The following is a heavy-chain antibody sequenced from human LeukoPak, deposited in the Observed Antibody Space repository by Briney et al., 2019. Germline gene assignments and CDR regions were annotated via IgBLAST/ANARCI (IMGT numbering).Heavy chain of an antibody. Sequence: GGSLRLSCAASGFTFSSYWMSWVRQAPGKGLEWVANIKQDGSEKYYVDSVKGRFTTSRDNAKDSLYLQMNSLRAEDTAVYYCARARYSSWYAFDIWGQGTMVTVSS. CDR1: GFTFSSYW. V-gene: IGHV3-7*01. CDR2: IKQDGSEK. J-gene: IGHJ3*02. D-gene: IGHD6-13*01. CDR3: ARARYSSWYAFDI.